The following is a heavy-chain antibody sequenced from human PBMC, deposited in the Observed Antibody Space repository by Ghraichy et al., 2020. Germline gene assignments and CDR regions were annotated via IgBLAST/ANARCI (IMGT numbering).Heavy chain of an antibody. CDR1: GGSFSAYY. V-gene: IGHV4-34*01. D-gene: IGHD3-3*01. CDR2: INHSGST. J-gene: IGHJ6*03. Sequence: SETLSLTCAVYGGSFSAYYWNLIRQPPGKGLEWIGEINHSGSTNYNPSLQSRVTISVDTSKNQFSLRLSSVTAADTAVYYCARSRHDLWNAYRVYYMDVWGTGTTVTVSS. CDR3: ARSRHDLWNAYRVYYMDV.